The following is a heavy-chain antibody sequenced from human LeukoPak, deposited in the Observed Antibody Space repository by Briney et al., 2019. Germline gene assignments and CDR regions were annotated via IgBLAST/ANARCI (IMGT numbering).Heavy chain of an antibody. Sequence: GGSLRLSCAASGFTFSSYAMSWVRQAPGKGLEWVSAISGSGGSTYYADSVKGRSTISRDNSKNTLYLQMNSLRAEDTAVYYCAKTVLEWNYDSSGYENQYYFDYWGQGTLVTVSS. J-gene: IGHJ4*02. CDR2: ISGSGGST. V-gene: IGHV3-23*01. CDR1: GFTFSSYA. CDR3: AKTVLEWNYDSSGYENQYYFDY. D-gene: IGHD3-22*01.